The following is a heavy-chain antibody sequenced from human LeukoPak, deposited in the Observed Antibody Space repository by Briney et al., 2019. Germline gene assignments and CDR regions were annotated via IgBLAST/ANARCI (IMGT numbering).Heavy chain of an antibody. D-gene: IGHD3-9*01. CDR3: ARALFSRPVLRYFDWFLPFDP. V-gene: IGHV1-46*01. Sequence: ASVKVSCMASGYTFTSYYMHWVRQAPGQGLEWMGIINPSGCRTSYAQKFQGRVTMTRNMSTSTVYMELSSLRSEDTAVYYCARALFSRPVLRYFDWFLPFDPWGQGTLVTVSS. CDR2: INPSGCRT. J-gene: IGHJ5*02. CDR1: GYTFTSYY.